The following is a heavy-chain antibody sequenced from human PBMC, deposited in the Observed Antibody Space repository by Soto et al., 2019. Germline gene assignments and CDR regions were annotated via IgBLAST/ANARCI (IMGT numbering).Heavy chain of an antibody. D-gene: IGHD3-3*01. V-gene: IGHV3-74*01. CDR2: INSDESST. J-gene: IGHJ6*03. Sequence: VQLVESGGGLVQPGGSLRLSCAASGFTFSSYWMHWVRQAPGKGLVWVSRINSDESSTNYADSVKGRFTISRDNAKNTLYLEMNSLRAEDTAVYYCTRDTFWSGHMDVWGKGTTVTVSS. CDR1: GFTFSSYW. CDR3: TRDTFWSGHMDV.